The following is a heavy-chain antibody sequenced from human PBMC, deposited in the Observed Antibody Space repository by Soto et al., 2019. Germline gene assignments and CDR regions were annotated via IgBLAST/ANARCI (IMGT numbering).Heavy chain of an antibody. J-gene: IGHJ4*02. Sequence: QVQLQESGPGLVKPSETLSLTCTVSGGSITNFYWSWIRQPAGKGLEWIGRLYSSGSTNYNPSLKSRVTMSVDTSENQFSLKLNSVTAADTAVYYCARGPRDYGDYGGVFDYWGQGTLVTVSS. V-gene: IGHV4-4*07. CDR2: LYSSGST. D-gene: IGHD4-17*01. CDR1: GGSITNFY. CDR3: ARGPRDYGDYGGVFDY.